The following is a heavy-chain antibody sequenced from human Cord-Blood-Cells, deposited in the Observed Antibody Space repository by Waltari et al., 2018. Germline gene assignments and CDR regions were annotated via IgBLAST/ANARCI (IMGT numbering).Heavy chain of an antibody. J-gene: IGHJ4*02. CDR2: IYYSGGT. CDR3: ARHADGYCSGGSCYYFDY. Sequence: QLQLQESGPGLVKPSETLSLTCTVSGGSISSSSYYWGWIRQPPGKGLEWIGSIYYSGGTYCNPTLKSRVTISVNTSKNQFSLKLGAVTAADTAVYYCARHADGYCSGGSCYYFDYWGQGTLVTVSS. CDR1: GGSISSSSYY. V-gene: IGHV4-39*01. D-gene: IGHD2-15*01.